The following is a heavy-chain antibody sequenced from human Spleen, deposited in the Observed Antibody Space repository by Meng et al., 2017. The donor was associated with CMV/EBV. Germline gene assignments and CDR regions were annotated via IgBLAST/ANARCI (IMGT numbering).Heavy chain of an antibody. CDR1: GFTLSNYG. Sequence: GESLKISCVTSGFTLSNYGMHWVRQAPGKGLEWVAFIRYDGSGKYYADSVKGRFTISRDNSKNTLYLQMNSLRAEDTAVYYCAKEDADYCSSSSCHLGIDYWGQGTLVTVSS. CDR3: AKEDADYCSSSSCHLGIDY. V-gene: IGHV3-30*02. J-gene: IGHJ4*02. CDR2: IRYDGSGK. D-gene: IGHD2-2*01.